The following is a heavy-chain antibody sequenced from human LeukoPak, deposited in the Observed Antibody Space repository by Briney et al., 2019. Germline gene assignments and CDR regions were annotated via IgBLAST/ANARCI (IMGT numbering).Heavy chain of an antibody. V-gene: IGHV3-23*01. CDR3: GKQFSSSWQFDP. J-gene: IGHJ5*02. Sequence: PGRSLRLSCAVSGFIYNTYAMTWVRQAPGKGLEWVSSIDNSGDYTYYADSVKGRFTISRDNSRNTLYLQMSSLRVEDTALYYCGKQFSSSWQFDPRGQGTLVTVSS. D-gene: IGHD6-13*01. CDR2: IDNSGDYT. CDR1: GFIYNTYA.